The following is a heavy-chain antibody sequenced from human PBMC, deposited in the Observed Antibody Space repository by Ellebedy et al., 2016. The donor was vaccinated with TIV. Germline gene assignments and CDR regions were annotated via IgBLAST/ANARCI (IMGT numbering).Heavy chain of an antibody. CDR1: GFTFSNYN. CDR2: ISSSTSAI. V-gene: IGHV3-48*01. J-gene: IGHJ3*02. CDR3: ARDRSDAFDI. Sequence: GESLKISCAASGFTFSNYNMNWVRQAPGKGLEWVSYISSSTSAIYYSDSVKGRFTIFRDNAKNSLYLQMNSLRAEDTAVYYCARDRSDAFDIWGQGTTVTVSS.